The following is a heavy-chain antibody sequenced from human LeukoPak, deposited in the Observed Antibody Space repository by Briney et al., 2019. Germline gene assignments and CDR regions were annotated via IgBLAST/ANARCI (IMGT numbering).Heavy chain of an antibody. D-gene: IGHD6-13*01. V-gene: IGHV1-69*05. CDR2: IIPIFGTA. J-gene: IGHJ6*03. Sequence: ASVKVSCKASGGTFSSYAISWVRQAPGQGLEWMGGIIPIFGTANYAQQFQGRVTITTDESTSTAYMELSSLRSEDTAVYYCASVAAAQEGYYYYMDVWGKGTTVTVSS. CDR1: GGTFSSYA. CDR3: ASVAAAQEGYYYYMDV.